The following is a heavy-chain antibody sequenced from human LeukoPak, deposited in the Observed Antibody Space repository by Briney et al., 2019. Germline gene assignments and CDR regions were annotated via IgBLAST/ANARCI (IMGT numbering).Heavy chain of an antibody. D-gene: IGHD3-22*01. Sequence: SETLSLTCDVYGGSFSGYYWSWIRQPPGKGLEWIGEINHRGSTNYNPSLKSRVTISVDTSKNQFSLKLSSVTAADTAVYYCARGLPFYYDSSGYYYWGQGTLVTVSS. V-gene: IGHV4-34*01. CDR1: GGSFSGYY. CDR3: ARGLPFYYDSSGYYY. J-gene: IGHJ4*02. CDR2: INHRGST.